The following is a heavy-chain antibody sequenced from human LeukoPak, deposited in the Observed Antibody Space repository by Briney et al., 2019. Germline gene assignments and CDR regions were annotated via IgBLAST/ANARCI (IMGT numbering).Heavy chain of an antibody. D-gene: IGHD3-22*01. CDR3: ARDPTYYYDSSGPA. CDR2: IIPISGRA. J-gene: IGHJ5*02. CDR1: GGTFSSYA. V-gene: IGHV1-69*05. Sequence: GSSVKVSCKASGGTFSSYAISWVRQAPGQGLELMGRIIPISGRANYAQKFQGRVTITTDESTSTAYLELSSLGSEETAVYYCARDPTYYYDSSGPAWGQGTLVTVSS.